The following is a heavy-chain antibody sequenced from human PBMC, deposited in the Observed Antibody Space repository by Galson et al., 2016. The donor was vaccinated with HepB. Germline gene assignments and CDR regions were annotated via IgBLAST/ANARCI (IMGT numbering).Heavy chain of an antibody. V-gene: IGHV3-23*01. CDR2: ISGSGEGT. J-gene: IGHJ4*02. CDR3: AKGSGHDSSGYYHGLGYLDF. CDR1: GFTFRNYV. D-gene: IGHD3-22*01. Sequence: SLRLSCAASGFTFRNYVMTWVRLAPGKGLEWVSDISGSGEGTNYADSVKGRFTISRDNSKNTVYLQMNSLRGEDTAVYYCAKGSGHDSSGYYHGLGYLDFWGRGTLVTVSS.